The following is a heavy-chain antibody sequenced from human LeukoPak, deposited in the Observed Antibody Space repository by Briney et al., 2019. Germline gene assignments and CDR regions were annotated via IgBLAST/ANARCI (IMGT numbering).Heavy chain of an antibody. V-gene: IGHV3-21*01. D-gene: IGHD3-9*01. CDR2: ITSGGDYI. Sequence: GGSLRLSCAASGFTFNTFNMNWVRQAPGKGLEWVSSITSGGDYIYYADSVKGRFTTSRDNAKNSPSLQLNSLRVEDTAVYYCARGHYDVLAASYKWTPDYWGQGTLVTVSS. CDR3: ARGHYDVLAASYKWTPDY. J-gene: IGHJ4*02. CDR1: GFTFNTFN.